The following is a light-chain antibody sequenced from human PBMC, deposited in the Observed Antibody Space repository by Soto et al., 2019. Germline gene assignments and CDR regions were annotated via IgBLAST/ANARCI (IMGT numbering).Light chain of an antibody. CDR2: EVS. J-gene: IGLJ3*02. V-gene: IGLV2-14*01. Sequence: QSALTQPASVSGSPGQSITISCTGTSSDVGGYNYVSWYQQHPGKAPKLMIYEVSNRPSGVSNRFSGSKSGNTASLTISCLQAEDEADYYCSSYTSSSTRVFGGGTKLTVL. CDR1: SSDVGGYNY. CDR3: SSYTSSSTRV.